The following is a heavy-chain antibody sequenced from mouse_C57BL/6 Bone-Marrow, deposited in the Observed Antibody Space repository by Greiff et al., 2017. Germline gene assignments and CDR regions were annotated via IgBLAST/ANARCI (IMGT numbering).Heavy chain of an antibody. J-gene: IGHJ2*01. Sequence: EVQRVESGGDLVKPGGSLKLSCAASGFTFSSYGMSWVRQTPDKRLEWVATISSGGSYTYYPDSVKGRFPISRDNAKNTLYLQMSSLKSEDTAMYYCARHNYVFDYWGQGTTLTVSS. V-gene: IGHV5-6*01. CDR3: ARHNYVFDY. CDR2: ISSGGSYT. CDR1: GFTFSSYG. D-gene: IGHD2-1*01.